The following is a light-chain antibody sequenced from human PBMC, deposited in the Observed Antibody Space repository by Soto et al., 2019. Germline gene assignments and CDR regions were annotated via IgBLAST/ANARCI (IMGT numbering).Light chain of an antibody. Sequence: EIVLTQSPGTLSLSPGERATLSCRASQSVRSSYLAWYQQKPGQAPRLLIYGASSRATGIADRFSGSGSGTDFPLTISRLEPEDFAVYYCQQYGNSPWTFGQGTKVEI. CDR1: QSVRSSY. CDR3: QQYGNSPWT. V-gene: IGKV3-20*01. J-gene: IGKJ1*01. CDR2: GAS.